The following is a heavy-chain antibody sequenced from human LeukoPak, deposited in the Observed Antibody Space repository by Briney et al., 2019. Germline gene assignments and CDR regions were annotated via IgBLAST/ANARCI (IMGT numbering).Heavy chain of an antibody. CDR2: IKQDGSEK. CDR3: ARLGARQVLDY. Sequence: GGSLRLSCAASGFTFSSYWMSWVRQAPGKGLEWVANIKQDGSEKYYVDSMKGRFTISRDNAKNSLYLQMNSLRAEDTAVYYCARLGARQVLDYWGQGTPVTVSS. V-gene: IGHV3-7*03. D-gene: IGHD4-17*01. J-gene: IGHJ4*02. CDR1: GFTFSSYW.